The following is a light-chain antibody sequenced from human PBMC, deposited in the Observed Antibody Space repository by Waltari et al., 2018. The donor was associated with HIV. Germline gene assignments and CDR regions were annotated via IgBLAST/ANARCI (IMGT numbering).Light chain of an antibody. CDR2: GNA. Sequence: QSLLTQPPSVSAAPGQQVTISCSGNTSNIAKNFVSWYRHAPGAAPKLLIFGNAHRAAGIPDRFSASTFGASAALTITALQGDDEADYYCQTWDSGLNAIVFGAGTKLTVL. J-gene: IGLJ2*01. CDR3: QTWDSGLNAIV. V-gene: IGLV1-51*01. CDR1: TSNIAKNF.